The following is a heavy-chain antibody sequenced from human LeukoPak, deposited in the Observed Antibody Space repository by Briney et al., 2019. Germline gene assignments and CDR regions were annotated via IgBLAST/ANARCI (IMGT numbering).Heavy chain of an antibody. Sequence: GGSLRLSCSASGFTFSTSAIHWVRQAPGKGLEYVSAISSNGGSTYYAGSVKGRFTISRDNSKNTLSLQMSSLRPEDTAVYYCVKLPYSDTSAYYVDYWGQGTLVTVSS. CDR3: VKLPYSDTSAYYVDY. CDR2: ISSNGGST. J-gene: IGHJ4*02. V-gene: IGHV3-64D*06. D-gene: IGHD3-22*01. CDR1: GFTFSTSA.